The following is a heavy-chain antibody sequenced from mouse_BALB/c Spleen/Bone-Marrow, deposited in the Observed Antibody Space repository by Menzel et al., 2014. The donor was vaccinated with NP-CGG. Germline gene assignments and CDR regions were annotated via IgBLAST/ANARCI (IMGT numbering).Heavy chain of an antibody. V-gene: IGHV1S56*01. CDR3: ARDTMDY. Sequence: VKLLESGPELVKPGASVRISCKASGYTFTSYYIHWVKQRPGRGLEWIGWIFPGNVNTKYNEKFKGKATLTADKSSSTAYMQLSSLTSEDSAVYFCARDTMDYWGQGTSVTVSS. CDR1: GYTFTSYY. CDR2: IFPGNVNT. J-gene: IGHJ4*01.